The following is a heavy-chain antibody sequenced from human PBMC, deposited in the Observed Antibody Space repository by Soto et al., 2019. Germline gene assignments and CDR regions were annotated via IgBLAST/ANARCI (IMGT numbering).Heavy chain of an antibody. D-gene: IGHD6-6*01. CDR3: ARDSIAKGSRGAFDI. CDR2: ISYDGSNK. J-gene: IGHJ3*02. Sequence: GGFLRLSCAASGFTFSSYAMHWVRQAPGKGLEWVAVISYDGSNKYYADSVKGRFTISRDNSKNTLYLQMNSLRAEDTAVYYCARDSIAKGSRGAFDIWGQGTMVTVSS. V-gene: IGHV3-30-3*01. CDR1: GFTFSSYA.